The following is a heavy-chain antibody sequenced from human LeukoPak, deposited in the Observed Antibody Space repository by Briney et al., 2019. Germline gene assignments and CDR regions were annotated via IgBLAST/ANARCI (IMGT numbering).Heavy chain of an antibody. J-gene: IGHJ5*02. Sequence: GGSLRLSCAASGFTVSYYYMSWVRQAPGKGLEWVSVMYSRGDTYYANSVKGRFTFSRDISKNTVYLQMNGLRTEDTAMYYCARDDPQVRAAGVLASWGQGTLVIVSS. CDR3: ARDDPQVRAAGVLAS. CDR1: GFTVSYYY. V-gene: IGHV3-53*01. CDR2: MYSRGDT. D-gene: IGHD2-2*01.